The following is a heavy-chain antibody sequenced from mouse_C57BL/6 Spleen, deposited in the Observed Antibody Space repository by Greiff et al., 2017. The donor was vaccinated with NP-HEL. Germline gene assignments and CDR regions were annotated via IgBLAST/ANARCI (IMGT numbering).Heavy chain of an antibody. J-gene: IGHJ2*01. V-gene: IGHV1-72*01. D-gene: IGHD1-1*01. CDR3: AREGLITTVVEYFDY. CDR1: GYTFTSYW. Sequence: QVQLQQSGAELVKPGASVKLSCKASGYTFTSYWMHWVKQRPGRGLEWIGRIDPNSGGTKYNEKFKSKATLTVDKPSSTAYMQLSSLTSEDSAVYYCAREGLITTVVEYFDYWGQGTTLTVSS. CDR2: IDPNSGGT.